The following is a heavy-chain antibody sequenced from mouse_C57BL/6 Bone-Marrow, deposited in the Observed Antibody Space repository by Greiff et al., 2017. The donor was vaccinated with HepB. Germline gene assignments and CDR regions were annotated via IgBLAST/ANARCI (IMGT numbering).Heavy chain of an antibody. CDR1: GYTFTDYY. J-gene: IGHJ3*01. Sequence: VQLKESGPVLVKPGASVKMSCKASGYTFTDYYMNWVKQSHGKSLEWIGVINPYNGGTSYNQKFKGKATLTVDKSSSTAYMELNSLTSEDSAVYYCARRGFFAYWGQGTLVTVSA. CDR3: ARRGFFAY. CDR2: INPYNGGT. V-gene: IGHV1-19*01.